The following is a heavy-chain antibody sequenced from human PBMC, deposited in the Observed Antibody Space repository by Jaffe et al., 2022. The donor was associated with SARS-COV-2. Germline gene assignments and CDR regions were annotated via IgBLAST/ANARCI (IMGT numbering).Heavy chain of an antibody. CDR1: GFTFSSYG. V-gene: IGHV3-33*01. J-gene: IGHJ6*02. D-gene: IGHD4-17*01. Sequence: QVQLVESGGGVVQPGRSLRLSCAASGFTFSSYGMHWVRQAPGKGLEWVAVIWYDGSNKYYADSVKGRFTISRDNSKNTLYLQMNSLRAEDTAVYYCARDSVDYGDLRGDYYYYGMDVWGQGTTVTVSS. CDR3: ARDSVDYGDLRGDYYYYGMDV. CDR2: IWYDGSNK.